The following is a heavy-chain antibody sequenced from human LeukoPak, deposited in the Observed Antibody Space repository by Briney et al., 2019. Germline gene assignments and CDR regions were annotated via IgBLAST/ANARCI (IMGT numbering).Heavy chain of an antibody. J-gene: IGHJ4*02. CDR1: GGSISSGDYY. V-gene: IGHV4-30-4*01. D-gene: IGHD3-10*01. CDR3: ARGLLYYYGSGSYYFDY. Sequence: SETLSLTCTVSGGSISSGDYYWSWIRQPPGKGLEWIGYIYYSGSTYYNPSLKSRVTISVDTSKNQFSLKLSSVTAADTAVYYCARGLLYYYGSGSYYFDYWGQGTLVTVSS. CDR2: IYYSGST.